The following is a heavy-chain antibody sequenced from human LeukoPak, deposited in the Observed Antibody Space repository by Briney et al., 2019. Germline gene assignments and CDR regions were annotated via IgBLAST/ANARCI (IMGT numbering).Heavy chain of an antibody. V-gene: IGHV3-33*01. CDR3: ARSPTYYYDMDV. Sequence: GGCLRLSCAASGFTFSSYGMHWVRQAPGKGLEWVAVIWYDGSNKYYADSVKGRFTISRDNSKNTLYLQMNSLRAEDTAVYYCARSPTYYYDMDVWGQGTTVTVSS. CDR1: GFTFSSYG. J-gene: IGHJ6*02. CDR2: IWYDGSNK.